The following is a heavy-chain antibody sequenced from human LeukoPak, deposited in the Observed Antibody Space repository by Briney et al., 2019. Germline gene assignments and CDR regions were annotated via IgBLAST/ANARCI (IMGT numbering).Heavy chain of an antibody. CDR1: GSTFSNYG. V-gene: IGHV3-33*01. J-gene: IGHJ4*02. CDR2: IWYDGSNK. CDR3: VRDSAAAGTFIDY. D-gene: IGHD6-13*01. Sequence: GGSLRLSCAASGSTFSNYGMHWVRQAPGKGLEWVAVIWYDGSNKYYADSVKGRFTISRDNSKNTLYLQMNSLRAEDTAVYYCVRDSAAAGTFIDYWGQGTLVTVSS.